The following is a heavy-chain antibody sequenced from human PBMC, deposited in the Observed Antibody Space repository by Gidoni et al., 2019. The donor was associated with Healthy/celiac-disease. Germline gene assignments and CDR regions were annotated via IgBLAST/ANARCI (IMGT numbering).Heavy chain of an antibody. CDR3: ARPSAYGDYFDY. D-gene: IGHD4-17*01. CDR2: IDWDDDK. J-gene: IGHJ4*02. V-gene: IGHV2-70*04. CDR1: GFSLSTSGMR. Sequence: QVTLKESGPALVKPTQTLTLTCTFSGFSLSTSGMRVSWIRQPPGKALEWLARIDWDDDKFYSTSLKTRLTISKDTSKNQVVLTMTNMDPVDTATYYCARPSAYGDYFDYWGQGTLVTVSS.